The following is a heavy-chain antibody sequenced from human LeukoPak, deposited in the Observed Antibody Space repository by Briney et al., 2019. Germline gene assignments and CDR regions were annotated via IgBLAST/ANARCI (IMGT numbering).Heavy chain of an antibody. CDR3: ARRVDSYWFFDY. CDR1: GYSFTNYW. V-gene: IGHV5-51*01. J-gene: IGHJ4*02. Sequence: GESLKISCKGSGYSFTNYWIGWVRQMPGKSLEWMGIIYPGDSDTRYIPSFQGQVTISAGKSISTAYLQWRSLKASDTAMYYCARRVDSYWFFDYWGQGTLVTVSS. CDR2: IYPGDSDT. D-gene: IGHD1-26*01.